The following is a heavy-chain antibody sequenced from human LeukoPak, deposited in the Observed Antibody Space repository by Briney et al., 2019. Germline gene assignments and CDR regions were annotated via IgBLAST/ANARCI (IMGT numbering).Heavy chain of an antibody. V-gene: IGHV3-13*01. Sequence: GGSLRLSCAASGFTFSSYDMHWVRQATGKGLEWVSAIGTAGDTYYPGSVKGRFTISRENAKNSLYLQMNSLRAGDTAVYYCARFGEFEYGMDVWGQGTTATVSS. D-gene: IGHD3-10*01. J-gene: IGHJ6*02. CDR2: IGTAGDT. CDR1: GFTFSSYD. CDR3: ARFGEFEYGMDV.